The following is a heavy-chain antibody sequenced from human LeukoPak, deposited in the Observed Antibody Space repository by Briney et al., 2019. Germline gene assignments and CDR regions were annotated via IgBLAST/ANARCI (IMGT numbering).Heavy chain of an antibody. V-gene: IGHV5-51*01. D-gene: IGHD3-22*01. CDR1: GYTFFTYW. CDR2: IYPGDSDT. CDR3: ARATRWYDSSGYYPFDY. Sequence: LGESLKISCKGSGYTFFTYWIGWVRQMPGKGLEWMGIIYPGDSDTRYSPSFQGQVTISADKSISTAYLQWSSLKASDTAMYHCARATRWYDSSGYYPFDYWGQGTLVTVSS. J-gene: IGHJ4*02.